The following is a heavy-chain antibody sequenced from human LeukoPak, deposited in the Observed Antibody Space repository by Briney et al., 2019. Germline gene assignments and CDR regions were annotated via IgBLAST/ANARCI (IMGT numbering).Heavy chain of an antibody. CDR1: GFTFSSYG. Sequence: GGSLRLPCAASGFTFSSYGMHWVRQAPGKGLEWVAFIRYDGSNKYYADSVKGRFTISRDNSKNTLYLQMNSLRAEDTAVYYCAKDLEYYDISYYFDYWGQGTLVTVSS. CDR3: AKDLEYYDISYYFDY. D-gene: IGHD3-9*01. V-gene: IGHV3-30*02. CDR2: IRYDGSNK. J-gene: IGHJ4*02.